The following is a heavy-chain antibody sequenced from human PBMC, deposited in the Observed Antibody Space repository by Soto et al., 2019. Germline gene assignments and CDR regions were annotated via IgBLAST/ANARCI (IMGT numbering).Heavy chain of an antibody. CDR3: ARVPISSSWPTGHYYYGMDV. D-gene: IGHD6-13*01. Sequence: WETLSLTCAVSGGSISSSNWWSWVRQPPGKGLEWIGEIYHSGSTNYNPSLKSRVTISVDKSKNQFSLKLSSVTAADTAVYYCARVPISSSWPTGHYYYGMDVWGQGTTVTVSS. CDR2: IYHSGST. V-gene: IGHV4-4*02. J-gene: IGHJ6*01. CDR1: GGSISSSNW.